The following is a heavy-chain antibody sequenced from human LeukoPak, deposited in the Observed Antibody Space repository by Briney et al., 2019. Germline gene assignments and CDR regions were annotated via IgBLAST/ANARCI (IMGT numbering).Heavy chain of an antibody. J-gene: IGHJ4*02. CDR1: GFTFSSYW. Sequence: PGGSLRLSCAASGFTFSSYWMHWVRQVPGKGLVGVSRINTDGSRTTYTDSVKGRFTISRDNAKNTLFLQMNSLRAEDTAVYYCVRHNDYGDYFLDYWGQGTLVTVSS. V-gene: IGHV3-74*01. CDR2: INTDGSRT. D-gene: IGHD4-17*01. CDR3: VRHNDYGDYFLDY.